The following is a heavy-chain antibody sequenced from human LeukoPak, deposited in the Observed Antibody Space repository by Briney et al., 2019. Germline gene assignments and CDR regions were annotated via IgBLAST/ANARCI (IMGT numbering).Heavy chain of an antibody. CDR1: GYTFTSYA. V-gene: IGHV1-3*04. J-gene: IGHJ4*02. Sequence: ASVKVSCKASGYTFTSYAIHWVRQAPGQRLEWVGWINTGNGNTKYSQKFQGRVTISRDTSANTAYMKLRSLRSEDTAVFYCARELSQWEPAAYYWGQGTLVTVSS. CDR2: INTGNGNT. D-gene: IGHD2-2*01. CDR3: ARELSQWEPAAYY.